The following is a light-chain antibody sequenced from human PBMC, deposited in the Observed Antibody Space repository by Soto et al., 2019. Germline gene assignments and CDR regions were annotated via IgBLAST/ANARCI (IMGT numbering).Light chain of an antibody. CDR1: QTIYSN. J-gene: IGKJ5*01. V-gene: IGKV1-39*01. CDR2: AAS. CDR3: QQTYSSLPIT. Sequence: DIPMTQSPSSLSASVGDRVTITCRASQTIYSNLNWYQQKPGKAPNLLIYAASSLESGVPARFSGSGSGTHFTLTITGLQPEDFATYYCQQTYSSLPITFGQGTRLEIK.